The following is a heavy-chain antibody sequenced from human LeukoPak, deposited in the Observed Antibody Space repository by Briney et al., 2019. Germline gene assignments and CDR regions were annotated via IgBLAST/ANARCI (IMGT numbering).Heavy chain of an antibody. CDR2: ISGSGGST. D-gene: IGHD3-22*01. V-gene: IGHV3-23*01. CDR1: GFTFSNYA. Sequence: GGSLRLSCAVSGFTFSNYAMNWVRQAPGKGLEWVSVISGSGGSTYYADSVKGRFTISRDNSKNTLYLQMNSLRAEDTAVYYCARRAGDYSHPYDYWGQGILVTVSS. CDR3: ARRAGDYSHPYDY. J-gene: IGHJ4*02.